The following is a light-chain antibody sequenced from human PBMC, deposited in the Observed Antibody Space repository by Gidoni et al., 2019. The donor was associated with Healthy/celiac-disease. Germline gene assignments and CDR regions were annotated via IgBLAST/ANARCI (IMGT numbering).Light chain of an antibody. CDR3: QVWDSSSNHWV. J-gene: IGLJ3*02. CDR2: YDS. CDR1: NIGSKS. Sequence: SYVLTQPPSVSVAPGRTARITCGGNNIGSKSVHWYQQKQGQAPVLVIYYDSNRPSGMPERFSGSNSGSTATLTISRVEAGDEADYYCQVWDSSSNHWVFGGGTKLTVL. V-gene: IGLV3-21*04.